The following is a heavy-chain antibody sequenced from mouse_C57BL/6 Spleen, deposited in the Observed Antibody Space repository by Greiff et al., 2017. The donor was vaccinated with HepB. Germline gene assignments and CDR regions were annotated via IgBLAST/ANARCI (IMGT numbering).Heavy chain of an antibody. CDR1: GYAFSSSW. V-gene: IGHV1-82*01. Sequence: VQLQQSGPELVKPGASVKISCKASGYAFSSSWMNWVKQRPGKGLEWIGRIYPGDGDTNYNGKFKGKATLTADKSSSTAYMQLSSLTSEDSAVYFCARGGYLLDYWGQGTTLTVSS. J-gene: IGHJ2*01. CDR3: ARGGYLLDY. D-gene: IGHD2-2*01. CDR2: IYPGDGDT.